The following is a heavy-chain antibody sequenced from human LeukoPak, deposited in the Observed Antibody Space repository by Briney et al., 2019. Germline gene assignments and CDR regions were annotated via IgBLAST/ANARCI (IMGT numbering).Heavy chain of an antibody. Sequence: PSETLSLTCTVSGGSIRSGSHYWAWIRQPPGKGLEWIGSIYYSGSTYYNPSLENRVTISIDTSKNHFSLKLSSLSAADTSVYYCAKRVDSGGNLVDLWGQGTLVTVS. V-gene: IGHV4-39*02. J-gene: IGHJ4*02. CDR1: GGSIRSGSHY. D-gene: IGHD3-22*01. CDR3: AKRVDSGGNLVDL. CDR2: IYYSGST.